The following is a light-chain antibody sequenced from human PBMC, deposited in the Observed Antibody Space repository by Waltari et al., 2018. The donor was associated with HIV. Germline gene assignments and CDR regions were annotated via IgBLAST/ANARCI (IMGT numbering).Light chain of an antibody. CDR1: SSNIGSNA. V-gene: IGLV1-36*01. CDR2: YDV. Sequence: QSVLTQPPSLSESPRQRVTISCSGSSSNIGSNAVNWYQQLPGKAPKLLIYYDVMRPSGVSDRVSGSKSGSLASLASSWLQSEDEADYYCAAWYDILNAYVFGSGTKVTVL. CDR3: AAWYDILNAYV. J-gene: IGLJ1*01.